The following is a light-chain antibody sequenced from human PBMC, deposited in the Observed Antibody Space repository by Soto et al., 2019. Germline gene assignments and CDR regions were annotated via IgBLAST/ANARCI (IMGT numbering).Light chain of an antibody. CDR3: LLYPSGPYV. V-gene: IGLV7-43*01. Sequence: QAVVTQAPSLALSRVGTVTLTCGSSTGAVTSDFHPNGFQQKPGQAPRALIYSTSNKHSWTPARFSGSLPGGKAALPVSGVQPEDEAEYYCLLYPSGPYVCGPGTNVTVL. J-gene: IGLJ1*01. CDR2: STS. CDR1: TGAVTSDFH.